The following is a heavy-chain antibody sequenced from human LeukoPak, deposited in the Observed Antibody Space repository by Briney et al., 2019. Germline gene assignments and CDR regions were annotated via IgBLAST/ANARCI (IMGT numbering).Heavy chain of an antibody. J-gene: IGHJ5*02. CDR1: GGSISSSSYY. Sequence: SETLSLTCTVSGGSISSSSYYWGWIRQPPGKGLEWIGSIYYSGSTYYNPSLKSRVTISVDTSKNQFSLKLSSVTAADTAVYYCARHHYYGSGMSPWGQGTLVTVSS. CDR2: IYYSGST. CDR3: ARHHYYGSGMSP. D-gene: IGHD3-10*01. V-gene: IGHV4-39*01.